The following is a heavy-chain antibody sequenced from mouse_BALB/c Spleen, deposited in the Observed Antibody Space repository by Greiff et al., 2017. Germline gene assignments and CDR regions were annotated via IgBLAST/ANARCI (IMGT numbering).Heavy chain of an antibody. D-gene: IGHD2-3*01. CDR2: IYPYNGGT. V-gene: IGHV1S29*02. Sequence: VQLQQSGPELVKPGASVKISCKASGYTFTDYNMHWVKQSHGKSLEWIGYIYPYNGGTGYNQKFKSKATLTVDNSSSTAYMELRILTSEDSAVYYCARGGGLLAWFAYWGQGTLVTVSA. CDR1: GYTFTDYN. CDR3: ARGGGLLAWFAY. J-gene: IGHJ3*01.